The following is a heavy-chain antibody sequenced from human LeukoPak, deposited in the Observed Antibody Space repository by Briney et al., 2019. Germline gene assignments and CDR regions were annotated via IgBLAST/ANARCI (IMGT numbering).Heavy chain of an antibody. V-gene: IGHV4-4*02. Sequence: PTGTLSLTCAVSGGSISSSNWWSWVRQPPGKGLEWIGEIYHSGSTNYNPSLKSRVTISVDTSKNQFSLKLNSVTAADTAVYYCARDIRQLWDRGDWFDPWGQGTLVTVSS. CDR1: GGSISSSNW. CDR2: IYHSGST. CDR3: ARDIRQLWDRGDWFDP. J-gene: IGHJ5*02. D-gene: IGHD5-18*01.